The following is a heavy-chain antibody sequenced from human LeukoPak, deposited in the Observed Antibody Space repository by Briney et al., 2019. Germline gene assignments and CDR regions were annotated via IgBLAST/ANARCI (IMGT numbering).Heavy chain of an antibody. J-gene: IGHJ5*02. Sequence: GGSLRLSCAASGFTFSSYWMSWVRQAPGKGLEWVANIKQDGSEKYYVDSVKGRFTISRDNAKNSLYLQMNSLRAEDTAVYYCASEGIPAAIGDGGWFDPWGQGTLVTVSS. CDR2: IKQDGSEK. V-gene: IGHV3-7*01. CDR3: ASEGIPAAIGDGGWFDP. D-gene: IGHD2-2*02. CDR1: GFTFSSYW.